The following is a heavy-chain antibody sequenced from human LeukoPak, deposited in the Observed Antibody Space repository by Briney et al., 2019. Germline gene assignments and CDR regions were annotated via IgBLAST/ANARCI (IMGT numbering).Heavy chain of an antibody. J-gene: IGHJ4*02. CDR1: SGSISSSSYY. D-gene: IGHD1-1*01. Sequence: SETLSLTCTVSSGSISSSSYYWGWIRQHPGKGLEWIGSIYYSGSTYYNPSLKSRVTISVDTSKNQFSLKLSSVTAADTAVYYCARGAGWTGTGFDYWGQGTLVTVSS. CDR2: IYYSGST. CDR3: ARGAGWTGTGFDY. V-gene: IGHV4-39*01.